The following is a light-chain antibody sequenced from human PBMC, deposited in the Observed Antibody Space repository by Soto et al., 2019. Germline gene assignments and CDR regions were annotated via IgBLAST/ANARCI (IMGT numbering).Light chain of an antibody. Sequence: EIVMTQSPATLSVSPGERATLSCRASQSISSNLAWYQQKPGQAPRLLISGASTSATGLPARFSGSGSGTEFTLTISSLQSEDLPVYYGQQYNSWPLYTFGQGTKLEIK. CDR2: GAS. J-gene: IGKJ2*01. CDR1: QSISSN. V-gene: IGKV3-15*01. CDR3: QQYNSWPLYT.